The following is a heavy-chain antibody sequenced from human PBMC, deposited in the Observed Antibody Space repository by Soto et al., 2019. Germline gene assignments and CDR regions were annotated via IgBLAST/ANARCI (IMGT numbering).Heavy chain of an antibody. Sequence: GGSLRLSCAASGFTFSSYGMHWVRQAPGKGLEWVAVIWYDGSNKYYADSVKGRFTISRDNSKNTLYLQMNSLRAEDTAVYYCASTLLPPEVVAAGAFDIWGQGTMVTVSS. CDR1: GFTFSSYG. J-gene: IGHJ3*02. D-gene: IGHD2-15*01. CDR2: IWYDGSNK. V-gene: IGHV3-33*01. CDR3: ASTLLPPEVVAAGAFDI.